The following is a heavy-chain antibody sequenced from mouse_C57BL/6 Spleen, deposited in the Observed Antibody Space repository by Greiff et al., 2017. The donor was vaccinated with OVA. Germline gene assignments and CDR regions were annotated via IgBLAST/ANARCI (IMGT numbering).Heavy chain of an antibody. J-gene: IGHJ2*01. CDR3: ARDRNWGY. Sequence: EVKLVESGGGLVKPGGSLKLSCAASGFTFSSYAMSWVRQTPEKRLEWVATISDGGSYTYYPDNVKGRFTISRDNAKNNLYLQMSHLKSEDTAMYYCARDRNWGYWGQGTTLTVSS. D-gene: IGHD4-1*01. CDR1: GFTFSSYA. V-gene: IGHV5-4*01. CDR2: ISDGGSYT.